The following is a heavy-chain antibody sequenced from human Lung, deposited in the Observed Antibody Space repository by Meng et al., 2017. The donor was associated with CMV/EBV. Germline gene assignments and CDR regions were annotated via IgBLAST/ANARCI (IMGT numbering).Heavy chain of an antibody. Sequence: GAXXKFSCTTSGFTFSTYDFHWVRQPTGKGLEWVSSIGTVGDTYSIGSVKGRFIISREDAKNTVYLQMNGLRDGDTGLYYCARARSPTHFDYWGQGALVTVSS. CDR3: ARARSPTHFDY. J-gene: IGHJ4*02. CDR1: GFTFSTYD. V-gene: IGHV3-13*01. CDR2: IGTVGDT.